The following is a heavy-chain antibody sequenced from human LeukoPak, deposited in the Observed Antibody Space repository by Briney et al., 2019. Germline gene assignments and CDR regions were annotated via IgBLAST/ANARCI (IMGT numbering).Heavy chain of an antibody. D-gene: IGHD6-13*01. J-gene: IGHJ6*02. V-gene: IGHV3-48*01. Sequence: PGGSLRLSCAASGFTFSTYGMNWVRQAPGKGLEWVSYISSSSSSIYYADSVKGRFTISRDNAKHSLYLQMNSLRAEDTAVYYCAREQDSSSWYVGYYYYGMDVWGQGTTVTVSS. CDR1: GFTFSTYG. CDR2: ISSSSSSI. CDR3: AREQDSSSWYVGYYYYGMDV.